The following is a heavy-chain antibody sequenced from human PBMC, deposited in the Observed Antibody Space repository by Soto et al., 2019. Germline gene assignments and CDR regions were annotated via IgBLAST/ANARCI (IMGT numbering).Heavy chain of an antibody. CDR3: ARGTRNSSSLEAAYYFDY. D-gene: IGHD6-6*01. CDR1: GGCFSGYD. V-gene: IGHV4-34*01. CDR2: INHSGST. J-gene: IGHJ4*02. Sequence: QVQLQQWGAGLLKHSETLSLTCAVYGGCFSGYDWSWIRQPPGKGLEWIEEINHSGSTNFNPSLKSRVTISVDTSKNQFSLKLSSVTAADTAVYYCARGTRNSSSLEAAYYFDYWGQGTLVTVSS.